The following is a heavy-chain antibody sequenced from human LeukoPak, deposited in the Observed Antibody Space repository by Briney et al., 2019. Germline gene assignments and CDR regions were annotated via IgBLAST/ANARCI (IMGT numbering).Heavy chain of an antibody. D-gene: IGHD4-17*01. V-gene: IGHV1-2*06. Sequence: ASVKVSCKASGYTFTGYYMHWVRQAPGQGLEWMGRINPNSGGTNYAQKFQGRVTMTRDTSISTAYMELSSLRSEDTAVYYCARVGYGDFDFDYWGQGTLVTVSS. CDR3: ARVGYGDFDFDY. CDR1: GYTFTGYY. J-gene: IGHJ4*02. CDR2: INPNSGGT.